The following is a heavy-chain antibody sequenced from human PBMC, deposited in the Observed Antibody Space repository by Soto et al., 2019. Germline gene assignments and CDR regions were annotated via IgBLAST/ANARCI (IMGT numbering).Heavy chain of an antibody. CDR2: IYPGDSHA. D-gene: IGHD1-26*01. CDR1: GYSFTTYW. V-gene: IGHV5-51*01. Sequence: GGSLQISCKGSGYSFTTYWIGWVRQMPGKGLEWMGIIYPGDSHAIYSPSFQGQITMYADKSISTAYLQWSIVKASDTAMYYCARPYSGGPNDPFDVWGQGTMVTVSS. CDR3: ARPYSGGPNDPFDV. J-gene: IGHJ3*01.